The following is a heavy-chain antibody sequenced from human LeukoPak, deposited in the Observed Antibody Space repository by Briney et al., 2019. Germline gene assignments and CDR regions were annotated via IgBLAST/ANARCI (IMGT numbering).Heavy chain of an antibody. D-gene: IGHD3-9*01. Sequence: GGSLRLSCAASGFXFSSYSINWVRQAPGKGLEWVSSINSRSSYIWYADSVKGRFTISRDNAKNSLYLHMNSLRAEDTAVYYCARGGDWANDYWGQGTLVTVSS. CDR3: ARGGDWANDY. J-gene: IGHJ4*02. V-gene: IGHV3-21*01. CDR2: INSRSSYI. CDR1: GFXFSSYS.